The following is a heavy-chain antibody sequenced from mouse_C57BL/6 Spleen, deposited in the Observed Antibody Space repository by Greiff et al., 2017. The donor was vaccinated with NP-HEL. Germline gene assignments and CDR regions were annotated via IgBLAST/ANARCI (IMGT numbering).Heavy chain of an antibody. Sequence: VQLQQSGAELVKPGASVKLSCKASGYTFTSYWMQWVKQRPGQGLEWIGEIDPSDSSTNYNQKFKGKATLTVDTSSSTAYMQLSSLTSEDSAVYYCARSKDGYYVWVTGTTVTVSS. J-gene: IGHJ1*03. CDR2: IDPSDSST. CDR1: GYTFTSYW. CDR3: ARSKDGYYV. D-gene: IGHD2-3*01. V-gene: IGHV1-50*01.